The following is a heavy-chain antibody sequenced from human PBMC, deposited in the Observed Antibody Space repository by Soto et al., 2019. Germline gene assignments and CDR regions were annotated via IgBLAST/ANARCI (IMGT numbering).Heavy chain of an antibody. V-gene: IGHV1-2*02. CDR2: IGPYSGVT. CDR1: GYTFTDHY. Sequence: ASVKVSCKASGYTFTDHYMHWLRQAPGQGLEWVGWIGPYSGVTKYAQKFQGRVTMTGDMSISTAYMELSRLRSDDTAVYYCARDAERNWFDPWGQGTLVTVS. CDR3: ARDAERNWFDP. J-gene: IGHJ5*02.